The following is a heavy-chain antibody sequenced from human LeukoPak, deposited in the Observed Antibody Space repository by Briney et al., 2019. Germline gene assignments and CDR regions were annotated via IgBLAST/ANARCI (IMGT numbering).Heavy chain of an antibody. CDR2: IYYSGST. V-gene: IGHV4-39*07. CDR1: GGSISSSSYY. Sequence: KPSETLSLTCTVSGGSISSSSYYWGWIRQPPGKGLEWIGSIYYSGSTYYNPALKSRVTISVDTSKNQFSLKLSSVTAADTAVYYCARERIKGWELLDAFDIWGQGTMVTVSS. D-gene: IGHD1-26*01. CDR3: ARERIKGWELLDAFDI. J-gene: IGHJ3*02.